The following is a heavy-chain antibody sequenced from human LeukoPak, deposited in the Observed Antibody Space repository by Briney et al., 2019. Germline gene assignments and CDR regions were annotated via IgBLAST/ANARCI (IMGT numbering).Heavy chain of an antibody. Sequence: GESLKISCKGSGYSFTSYWIGWVRQMPGKGLEWMRIIYPGDSDTRYSPSFQGQVTISADKSISTAYLQWSSLKASDTAMYYCAKTGRGYFDSSGPFDDWGQGTLVTVSS. D-gene: IGHD3-9*01. J-gene: IGHJ4*02. V-gene: IGHV5-51*01. CDR1: GYSFTSYW. CDR3: AKTGRGYFDSSGPFDD. CDR2: IYPGDSDT.